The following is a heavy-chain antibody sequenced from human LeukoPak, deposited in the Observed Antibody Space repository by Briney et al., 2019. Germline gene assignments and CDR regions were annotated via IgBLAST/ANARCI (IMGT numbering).Heavy chain of an antibody. CDR3: ARDTPIYGD. V-gene: IGHV1-69*04. Sequence: GSSVRVSCKASGGTFSSYAISWVRQAPGQGLEWMGRIIPILGIANYAQKFQGRVTITADKSTSTAYMELSSLRSEDTAVYYCARDTPIYGDWGQGTLVTVSS. CDR2: IIPILGIA. CDR1: GGTFSSYA. D-gene: IGHD3-3*01. J-gene: IGHJ4*02.